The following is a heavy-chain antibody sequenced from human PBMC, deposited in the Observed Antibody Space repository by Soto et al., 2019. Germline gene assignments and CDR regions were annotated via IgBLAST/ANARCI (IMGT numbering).Heavy chain of an antibody. CDR3: ARAGEMATHFDY. CDR1: GGSISSNHW. CDR2: IYHDDSN. J-gene: IGHJ4*02. V-gene: IGHV4-4*02. Sequence: QVQLQESGPELVKPSGTLSLICTVSGGSISSNHWWSWVRQSPGKGLEWIGEIYHDDSNNYNPSLKSRVSISIDKSKNPISLKLSSVTAADTAVYYCARAGEMATHFDYWGQGSLVTVSS. D-gene: IGHD2-15*01.